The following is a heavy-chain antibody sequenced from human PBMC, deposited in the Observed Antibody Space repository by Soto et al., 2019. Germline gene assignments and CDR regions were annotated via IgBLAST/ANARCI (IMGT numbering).Heavy chain of an antibody. CDR2: ISGSGGST. J-gene: IGHJ6*03. D-gene: IGHD2-2*01. CDR1: GFPFSSYA. CDR3: AKEGADCSSTSCYPFYYYYYYMDV. V-gene: IGHV3-23*01. Sequence: GGSLRLSCAASGFPFSSYAMSWVRQAPGKGLEWVSAISGSGGSTYYADSVKGRFTISRDNSKNTLYLQMNSLRAEDTAVYYCAKEGADCSSTSCYPFYYYYYYMDVWGKGTTVTVSS.